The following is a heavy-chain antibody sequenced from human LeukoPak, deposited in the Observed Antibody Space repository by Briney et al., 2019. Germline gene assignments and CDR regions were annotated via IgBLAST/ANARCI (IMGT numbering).Heavy chain of an antibody. D-gene: IGHD3-22*01. CDR1: GFTFSSYA. CDR3: AKDKRYHDSSGSPYYYYGMDV. CDR2: ISGSDGST. Sequence: GGSLRLSCAASGFTFSSYAMSWVRQAPGKGLEWVSVISGSDGSTYYADSVKGRFTISRDNSKNTLHLQMNSLRAEDTAVYYCAKDKRYHDSSGSPYYYYGMDVWGQGTTVTVSS. V-gene: IGHV3-23*01. J-gene: IGHJ6*02.